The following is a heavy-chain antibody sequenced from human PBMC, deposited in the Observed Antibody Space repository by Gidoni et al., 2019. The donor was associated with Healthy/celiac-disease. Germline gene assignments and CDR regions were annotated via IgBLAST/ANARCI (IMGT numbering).Heavy chain of an antibody. CDR3: ARGAPTQKNHGDAFDI. Sequence: QVQLVESGGGVVQPGRSLRLSCAASGFTFSSYGMHGVRQAPGKGLEWVAVIWYDGSNKYYADSVKGRFTISRDNSKNTLYLQMNSLRAEDTAVYYCARGAPTQKNHGDAFDIWGQGTMVTVAA. J-gene: IGHJ3*02. V-gene: IGHV3-33*01. CDR1: GFTFSSYG. CDR2: IWYDGSNK. D-gene: IGHD3-16*01.